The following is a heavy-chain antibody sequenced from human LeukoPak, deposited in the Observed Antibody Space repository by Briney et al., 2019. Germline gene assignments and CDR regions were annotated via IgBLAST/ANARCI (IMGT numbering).Heavy chain of an antibody. CDR3: ARDGGTEYSSPQVIAFDI. CDR2: INPSGGST. CDR1: GYTYTSYY. V-gene: IGHV1-46*01. J-gene: IGHJ3*02. D-gene: IGHD6-6*01. Sequence: ASVKVSCKASGYTYTSYYMHWVRQAPGQGLEWVGIINPSGGSTSYAQKFQGRVTMTRDTSTSTVYMELSSLRSEDTAVYYCARDGGTEYSSPQVIAFDIWGQGTMVTVSS.